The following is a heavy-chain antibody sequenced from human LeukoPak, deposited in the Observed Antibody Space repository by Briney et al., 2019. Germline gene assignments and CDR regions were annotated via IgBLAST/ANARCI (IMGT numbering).Heavy chain of an antibody. Sequence: GGSLRLSCAASGFTFSSYGMHWVRQAPGKGLEWVAFIRYDGSNKYYADSVKGRFTISRDNSKNTLYLQMNSLRAEDTAVYYCAKVSSFRLRYFDWLLYYYYYMDVWGEGTTVTISS. J-gene: IGHJ6*03. CDR1: GFTFSSYG. V-gene: IGHV3-30*02. CDR3: AKVSSFRLRYFDWLLYYYYYMDV. CDR2: IRYDGSNK. D-gene: IGHD3-9*01.